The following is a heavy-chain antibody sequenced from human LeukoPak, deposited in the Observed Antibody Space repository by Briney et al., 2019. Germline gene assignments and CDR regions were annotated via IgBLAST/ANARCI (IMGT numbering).Heavy chain of an antibody. CDR3: ARGSSGYSYVSFDY. J-gene: IGHJ4*02. Sequence: PSETLSLTCTVSGGSISSYYWSWIRQPPGKGLEWIGYIYYSGSTNYNPSLKSRVTISVDTSKNQFSLKLSSVTAADTAVYYCARGSSGYSYVSFDYWGQGTLVTVSS. D-gene: IGHD5-18*01. CDR1: GGSISSYY. V-gene: IGHV4-59*01. CDR2: IYYSGST.